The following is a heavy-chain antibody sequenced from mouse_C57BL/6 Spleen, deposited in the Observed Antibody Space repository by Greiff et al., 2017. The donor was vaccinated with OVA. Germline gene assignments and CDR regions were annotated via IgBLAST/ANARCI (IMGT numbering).Heavy chain of an antibody. Sequence: VQLQQSGPELVKPGASVKISCKASGYSFTGYYMNWVKQSPEKSLEWIGEINPSTGGTTYNQKFKAKATLTVDKSSSTAYMQLKSLTSEDSAVYYCARGNGSSPYYAMDYGGQGTSVTVAS. CDR2: INPSTGGT. V-gene: IGHV1-42*01. CDR3: ARGNGSSPYYAMDY. D-gene: IGHD1-1*01. J-gene: IGHJ4*01. CDR1: GYSFTGYY.